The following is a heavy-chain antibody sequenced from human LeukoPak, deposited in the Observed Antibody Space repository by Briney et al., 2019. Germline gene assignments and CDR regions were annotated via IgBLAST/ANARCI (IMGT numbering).Heavy chain of an antibody. CDR3: ARAMYSSSLYYCGMDV. Sequence: SETLSLTCTVSGGSISSYFWSWIRQPPGKGLEWIGYIYYSGSTNYNPSLKSRVTISVDTSKNQFSLKLSSVTAADTAVYYCARAMYSSSLYYCGMDVWGQGTTVTVSS. CDR1: GGSISSYF. D-gene: IGHD6-6*01. J-gene: IGHJ6*02. CDR2: IYYSGST. V-gene: IGHV4-59*01.